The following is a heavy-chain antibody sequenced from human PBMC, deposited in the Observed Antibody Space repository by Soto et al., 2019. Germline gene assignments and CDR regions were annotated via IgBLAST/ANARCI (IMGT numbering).Heavy chain of an antibody. V-gene: IGHV1-8*01. Sequence: QVQLVQSGAEVKKPGASVKVSCKASGYTFTSYDINWVRQATGQGLEWMGWMKPTSGNTAYAQKSKGRVTMTRNTSISTAYMELSSLRSEDTAVYYCARAVSSYSHDAFDIWGQGTMVTVSS. CDR2: MKPTSGNT. D-gene: IGHD4-4*01. J-gene: IGHJ3*02. CDR1: GYTFTSYD. CDR3: ARAVSSYSHDAFDI.